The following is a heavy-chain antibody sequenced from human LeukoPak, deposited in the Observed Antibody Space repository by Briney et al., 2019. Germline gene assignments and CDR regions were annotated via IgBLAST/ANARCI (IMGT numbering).Heavy chain of an antibody. Sequence: GGSLRLSWEASGFIFSNSPMTWVRQAPGKGLEWVAVISRNADAAFYADSVKGRFTISRDNSENTLSLQLRSLRAEDTAVYYCARGGQSTSCQDYWGRGTLVTVSS. V-gene: IGHV3-23*01. CDR2: ISRNADAA. D-gene: IGHD2-2*01. J-gene: IGHJ4*02. CDR1: GFIFSNSP. CDR3: ARGGQSTSCQDY.